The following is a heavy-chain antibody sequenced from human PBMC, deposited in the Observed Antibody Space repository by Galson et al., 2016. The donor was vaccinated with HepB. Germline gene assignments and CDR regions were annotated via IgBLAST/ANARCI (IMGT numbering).Heavy chain of an antibody. J-gene: IGHJ4*02. Sequence: SLRLSCAASGFSFSDHYMDWVRQAPGKGLEWVGRVRNKGQGYSTEYAASVKGRFTISRDDAKNSVYLQMNGLKTEDTAVYYCARAAVASGNCRNGGGPPSGYLDSWGQGALVTVAS. CDR1: GFSFSDHY. CDR2: VRNKGQGYST. D-gene: IGHD2-8*01. V-gene: IGHV3-72*01. CDR3: ARAAVASGNCRNGGGPPSGYLDS.